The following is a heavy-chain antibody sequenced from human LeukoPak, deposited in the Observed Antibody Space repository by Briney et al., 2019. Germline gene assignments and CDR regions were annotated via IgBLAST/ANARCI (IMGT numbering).Heavy chain of an antibody. CDR2: IYGSGST. CDR1: GDSLSSQY. CDR3: ARNVGLYAHDI. Sequence: PSETLSLTCTVSGDSLSSQYWSWIRQPPGKGLEWIGYIYGSGSTNYDPSLKSRVSISEDTSKNHFSLKLTSVTAADTAVYYCARNVGLYAHDIWGQGTLVTVSS. V-gene: IGHV4-59*08. J-gene: IGHJ4*02. D-gene: IGHD6-19*01.